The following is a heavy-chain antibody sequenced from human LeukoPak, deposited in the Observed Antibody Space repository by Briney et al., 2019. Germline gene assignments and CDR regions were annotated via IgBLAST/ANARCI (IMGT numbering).Heavy chain of an antibody. D-gene: IGHD1-1*01. Sequence: GGSLRLSCAASGFTFSSYSMNWVRQAPGKGLEWVSSISSSSSYIYYADSVKGRFTISRGNAKNSLYLQMNSLRAEDTAVYYCVRELENWFDPWGQGTLVTVSS. CDR2: ISSSSSYI. V-gene: IGHV3-21*01. CDR1: GFTFSSYS. CDR3: VRELENWFDP. J-gene: IGHJ5*02.